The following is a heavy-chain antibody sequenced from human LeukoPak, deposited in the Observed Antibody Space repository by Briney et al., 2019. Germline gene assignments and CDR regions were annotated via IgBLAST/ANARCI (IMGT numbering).Heavy chain of an antibody. J-gene: IGHJ3*02. Sequence: GGSLRLSCAASGFTFSSYAMSWVRQAPGKGLEWVSAISGSGGSTYYADSVKGRFTISRDNSKNTLYLQMNSLRAEDTAVYYCAKDDYYDSSGYYSDAFDIWGQGTMVTVSS. D-gene: IGHD3-22*01. CDR2: ISGSGGST. CDR3: AKDDYYDSSGYYSDAFDI. V-gene: IGHV3-23*01. CDR1: GFTFSSYA.